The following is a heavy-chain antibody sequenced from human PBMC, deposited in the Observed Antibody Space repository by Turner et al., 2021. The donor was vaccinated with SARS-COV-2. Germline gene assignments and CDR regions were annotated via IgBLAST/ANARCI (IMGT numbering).Heavy chain of an antibody. D-gene: IGHD3-3*01. V-gene: IGHV3-48*01. J-gene: IGHJ4*02. Sequence: EVQLVESGGGLVQPGGSLRLSCAASGFTLSTYSMSWFRQAPGKGPEWVSYISGTTTTIYYADSVKGRFTISRDNAKNSLYLQMNNLRAEDTAMYYCAREHYDFWSGYFYWGQGTLVTVSS. CDR1: GFTLSTYS. CDR3: AREHYDFWSGYFY. CDR2: ISGTTTTI.